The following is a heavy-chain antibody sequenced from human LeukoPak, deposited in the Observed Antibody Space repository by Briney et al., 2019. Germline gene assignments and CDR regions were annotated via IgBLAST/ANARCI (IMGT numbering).Heavy chain of an antibody. CDR2: IYPGDSDT. CDR1: GYSFTNYW. J-gene: IGHJ3*02. V-gene: IGHV5-51*01. Sequence: GESLKISCKGSGYSFTNYWIAWVRQMPGKGLEWMGIIYPGDSDTRYNPSFQGQVTISADKSISTAYLQWDSLKASDTAMYYCARPDYYDTSGYYPPPHAFDIWGQGTMVTVSS. CDR3: ARPDYYDTSGYYPPPHAFDI. D-gene: IGHD3-22*01.